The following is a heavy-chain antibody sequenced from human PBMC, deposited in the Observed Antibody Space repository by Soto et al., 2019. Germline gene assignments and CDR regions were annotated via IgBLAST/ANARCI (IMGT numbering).Heavy chain of an antibody. CDR3: GEYRSGSRSFGDV. D-gene: IGHD3-10*01. CDR1: GFTFSSYA. CDR2: ISGSGGNT. V-gene: IGHV3-23*01. J-gene: IGHJ6*02. Sequence: QPGGSLRLSCAASGFTFSSYAMSWVRQAPGKGLEWVSVISGSGGNTYYADSVKGRFTISRDNSKNTLYLQMNSLRAEDTAVYYCGEYRSGSRSFGDVWGQGTTVTVSS.